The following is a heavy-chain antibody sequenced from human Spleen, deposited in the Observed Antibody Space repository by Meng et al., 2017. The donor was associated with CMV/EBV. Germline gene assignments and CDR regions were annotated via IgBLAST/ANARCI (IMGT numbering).Heavy chain of an antibody. CDR1: FITYA. Sequence: FITYAINWVRLAPGPALEWLGAIIPIFGTPNYAQKFQGRVTVTTDESTSTAYMELSSLRSEDTAVYFCASSRDCTGTNCYSPGLDYWGQGTLVTVSS. CDR2: IIPIFGTP. J-gene: IGHJ4*02. V-gene: IGHV1-69*05. CDR3: ASSRDCTGTNCYSPGLDY. D-gene: IGHD2-2*02.